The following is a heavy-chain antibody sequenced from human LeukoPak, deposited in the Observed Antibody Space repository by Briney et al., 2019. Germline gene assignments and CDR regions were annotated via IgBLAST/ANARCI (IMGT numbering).Heavy chain of an antibody. Sequence: GRSLRLSCAASGFTFDDYAMHWVRQAPGKGLEWVSGTSWNSGSIGYADSVKGRFTISRDNAKNSLYLQMNSLRAEDTALYYCAKEYSSGWYGWGQGTLVTVSS. J-gene: IGHJ4*02. CDR1: GFTFDDYA. CDR2: TSWNSGSI. V-gene: IGHV3-9*01. CDR3: AKEYSSGWYG. D-gene: IGHD6-19*01.